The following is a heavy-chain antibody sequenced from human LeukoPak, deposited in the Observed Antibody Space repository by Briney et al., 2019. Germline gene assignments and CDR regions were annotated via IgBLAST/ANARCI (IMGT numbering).Heavy chain of an antibody. J-gene: IGHJ4*02. CDR2: IYRGGST. CDR3: ARGKDGYGEIIDY. D-gene: IGHD4-17*01. CDR1: GFPVSSNY. V-gene: IGHV3-53*01. Sequence: GGSLGLSCAASGFPVSSNYMSWVRQAPGKGLEGGSVIYRGGSTYYADSVKGRFTISRDNSKNTLYLQMNSLRAEDTAVYYCARGKDGYGEIIDYWGQGTLVTVSS.